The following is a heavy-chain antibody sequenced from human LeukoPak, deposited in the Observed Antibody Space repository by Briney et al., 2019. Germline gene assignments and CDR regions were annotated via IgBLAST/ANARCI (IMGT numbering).Heavy chain of an antibody. D-gene: IGHD3-10*01. CDR1: GFTFSSYS. CDR2: ISSSSSYI. CDR3: ARENYYGSGSRGNWFDP. Sequence: GGSLRLSCAASGFTFSSYSMNWVRQAPGKGLEWVSSISSSSSYIYYADSVKGRFTISRDNSKNTLYLQMNSLRAEDTAVYYCARENYYGSGSRGNWFDPWGQGTLVTVSS. J-gene: IGHJ5*02. V-gene: IGHV3-21*01.